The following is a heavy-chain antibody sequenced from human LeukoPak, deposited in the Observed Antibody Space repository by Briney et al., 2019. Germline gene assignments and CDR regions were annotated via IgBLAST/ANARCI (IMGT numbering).Heavy chain of an antibody. J-gene: IGHJ5*02. CDR3: AREGLYNWFDP. D-gene: IGHD3-22*01. V-gene: IGHV4-59*01. CDR2: IYYSGST. Sequence: SETLSLTCTVSGGSISSSYWSWIRQPPGKGLEWIGYIYYSGSTNYNPSLKSRVTISVDTSKNQFSLKLSSVTAADTAVYHCAREGLYNWFDPWGPGTLVTVSS. CDR1: GGSISSSY.